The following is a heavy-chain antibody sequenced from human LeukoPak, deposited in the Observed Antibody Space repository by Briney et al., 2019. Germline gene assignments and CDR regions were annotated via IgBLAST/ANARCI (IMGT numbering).Heavy chain of an antibody. J-gene: IGHJ4*02. V-gene: IGHV3-23*01. CDR3: AKRGVVIRVILVGFHKEAYYFDS. D-gene: IGHD3-22*01. Sequence: GGSLRLSCAVSGITLSNYGISWVRQAPGKGLEWVAGISDSGGRTNYADSVKGRFTISRDNPKNTLYLQMNSLRAEDTAVYFCAKRGVVIRVILVGFHKEAYYFDSWGQGALVTVSS. CDR2: ISDSGGRT. CDR1: GITLSNYG.